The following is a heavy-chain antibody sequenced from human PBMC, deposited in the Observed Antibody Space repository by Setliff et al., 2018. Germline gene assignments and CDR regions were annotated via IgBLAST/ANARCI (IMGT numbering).Heavy chain of an antibody. V-gene: IGHV1-18*01. CDR1: GHTFTNYG. CDR2: ISAYNDNT. J-gene: IGHJ6*03. Sequence: AASVKVSCKASGHTFTNYGISWVRQAPGQGLEWMGWISAYNDNTNYAQKVQGRVTMTTDTSTSTAYMELRSLTSDDTAVYYCAREGRRYYDSSGYYYDPYYYYYMDVWAKGPRSPSP. D-gene: IGHD3-22*01. CDR3: AREGRRYYDSSGYYYDPYYYYYMDV.